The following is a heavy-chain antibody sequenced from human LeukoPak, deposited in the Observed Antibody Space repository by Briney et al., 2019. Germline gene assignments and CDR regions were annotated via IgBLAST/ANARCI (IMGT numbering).Heavy chain of an antibody. J-gene: IGHJ3*02. Sequence: SETLSLTCTVSGGSISSYYWSWIRQPPGKGLEWIGYIYYSGSTNYNPSLKSRVTISVDTSKNQFSLKLSSVTAADTAVYYCARVYDYGDLVGAFDIWGQGTMVTVSS. V-gene: IGHV4-59*01. CDR2: IYYSGST. CDR1: GGSISSYY. CDR3: ARVYDYGDLVGAFDI. D-gene: IGHD4-17*01.